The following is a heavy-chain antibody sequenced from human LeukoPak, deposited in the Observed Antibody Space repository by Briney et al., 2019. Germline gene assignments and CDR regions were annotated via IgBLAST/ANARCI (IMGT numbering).Heavy chain of an antibody. CDR3: AREDDILTGWSCMDV. J-gene: IGHJ6*02. V-gene: IGHV1-18*01. D-gene: IGHD3-9*01. CDR1: GYTFTSYG. CDR2: ISAYNGNT. Sequence: GASVKVSCKASGYTFTSYGISWVRQAPGQGLEWMGWISAYNGNTNYAQKLQGRVTMTTDTSTSTAYMELRSLRSDDTAVYYCAREDDILTGWSCMDVWGQGTTVTFSS.